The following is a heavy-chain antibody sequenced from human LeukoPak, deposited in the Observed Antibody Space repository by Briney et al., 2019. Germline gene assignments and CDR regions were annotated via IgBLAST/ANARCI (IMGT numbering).Heavy chain of an antibody. CDR1: GYSISNNFY. J-gene: IGHJ4*01. Sequence: WETLSLTCTVTGYSISNNFYWAWIRPSPGKGLEWIVSINHSWSTYYNPSLKSRVTISVDTSKNQFSLKLTAVTAADTAVYYCARAPGTTFDYWGHGNMVTVSS. CDR3: ARAPGTTFDY. V-gene: IGHV4-38-2*02. CDR2: INHSWST. D-gene: IGHD4-17*01.